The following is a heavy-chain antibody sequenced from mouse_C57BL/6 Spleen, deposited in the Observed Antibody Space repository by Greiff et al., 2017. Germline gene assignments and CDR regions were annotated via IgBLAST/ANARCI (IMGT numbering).Heavy chain of an antibody. CDR2: LWGDGST. CDR1: GFSLTSYG. D-gene: IGHD1-1*01. Sequence: QVQLQQLGPGLVALSQSLSITCTVLGFSLTSYGVSGVRQPPGKGLEWLGVLWGDGSTNSHSALISRLSISKDNSKSQVFIKLNSLQTDDTATYYCAKQSSSPYYFDYWGQGTTLTVSS. CDR3: AKQSSSPYYFDY. V-gene: IGHV2-3*01. J-gene: IGHJ2*01.